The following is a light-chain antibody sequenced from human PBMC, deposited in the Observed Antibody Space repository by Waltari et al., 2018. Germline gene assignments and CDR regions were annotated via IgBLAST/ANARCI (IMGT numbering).Light chain of an antibody. J-gene: IGKJ1*01. Sequence: EIHMTQSPSSVSASVGDRVSMSCQASQDISTSLAWYQQKSGKAPSLLIYHSSTLQSGVPSRFSGAGTGTDFTLTINNLHPEDFATYFCQQGDTSPPTFGPGTKVELK. CDR1: QDISTS. V-gene: IGKV1-12*01. CDR3: QQGDTSPPT. CDR2: HSS.